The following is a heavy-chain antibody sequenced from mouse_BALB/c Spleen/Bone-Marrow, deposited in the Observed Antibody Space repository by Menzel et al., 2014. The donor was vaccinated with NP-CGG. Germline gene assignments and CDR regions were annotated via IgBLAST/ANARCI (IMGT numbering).Heavy chain of an antibody. J-gene: IGHJ2*01. V-gene: IGHV5-6-5*01. CDR3: ARARGVTTATPYYFDY. CDR2: ISGGGHS. Sequence: EVNLVESGGGLVKPGGSLKLSCAASGFSFSSYAVSWVRQTPEKRLEWVASISGGGHSYHSDNMKGRFTISRDNARNILYLQMSSLRSEDTAMYYWARARGVTTATPYYFDYWGQGTALTVSS. CDR1: GFSFSSYA. D-gene: IGHD1-2*01.